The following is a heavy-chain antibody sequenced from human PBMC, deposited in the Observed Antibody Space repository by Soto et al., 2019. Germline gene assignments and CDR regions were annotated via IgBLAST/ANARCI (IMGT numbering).Heavy chain of an antibody. D-gene: IGHD2-8*01. CDR1: GYNFPNYW. CDR3: ERQGNLANSAYDMDV. J-gene: IGHJ6*02. Sequence: RGESLKISCKGSGYNFPNYWIGWVRQMPGKGLEWMGIIYPGDSDTRYSPSFQGQVTISADKSISTAYLQWSSLKASDTAIYYCERQGNLANSAYDMDVWGPGTTVTVYS. CDR2: IYPGDSDT. V-gene: IGHV5-51*01.